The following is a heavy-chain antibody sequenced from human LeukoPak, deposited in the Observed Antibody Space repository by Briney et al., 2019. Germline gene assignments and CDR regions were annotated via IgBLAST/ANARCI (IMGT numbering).Heavy chain of an antibody. CDR2: FDPEDGET. CDR1: GYTLTELS. V-gene: IGHV1-24*01. D-gene: IGHD3-10*01. J-gene: IGHJ4*02. CDR3: ATSPSHRYYYGSGEVKPPDY. Sequence: ASVKVSCKVSGYTLTELSMHWVRQAPGKGLAWMGGFDPEDGETIYAQKFQGRVAMTEDTSTDTAYMELSSLRSEDTAVYYCATSPSHRYYYGSGEVKPPDYWGQGTLVTVSS.